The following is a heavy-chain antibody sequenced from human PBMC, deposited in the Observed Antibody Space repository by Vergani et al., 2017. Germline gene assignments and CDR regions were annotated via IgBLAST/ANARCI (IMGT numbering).Heavy chain of an antibody. CDR3: ARELGVDCTAMPRGDY. CDR2: ISAYNGNT. CDR1: GYTFTSYG. V-gene: IGHV1-18*01. Sequence: QVQLVQSGAEVKKPGASVKVSCKASGYTFTSYGISWVRQAPGQGLEWMGWISAYNGNTNYAQKLQGRVTMPTDTSTSTAYMELRCLRSDDTAVYYCARELGVDCTAMPRGDYWGQGTLVTVSS. D-gene: IGHD5-18*01. J-gene: IGHJ4*02.